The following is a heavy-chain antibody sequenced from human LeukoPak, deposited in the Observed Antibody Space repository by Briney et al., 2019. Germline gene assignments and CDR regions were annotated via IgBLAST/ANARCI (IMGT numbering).Heavy chain of an antibody. V-gene: IGHV1-69*05. D-gene: IGHD6-6*01. J-gene: IGHJ3*02. CDR1: GGTFSSYA. CDR3: ARGFRAARLRGEAFDI. CDR2: IIPIFGTA. Sequence: GASVKVSCKASGGTFSSYAISWVRQAPRQGLEWMGGIIPIFGTANYAQKFQGRVTITTDESTSTAYMELSSLRSEDTAVYYCARGFRAARLRGEAFDIWGQGTMVTVSS.